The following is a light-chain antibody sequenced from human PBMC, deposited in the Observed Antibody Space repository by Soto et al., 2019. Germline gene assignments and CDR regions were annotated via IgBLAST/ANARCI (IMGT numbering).Light chain of an antibody. V-gene: IGLV4-69*01. J-gene: IGLJ2*01. CDR3: QTWDTGARVV. CDR1: SGHSSYA. Sequence: QPVLTQSPSASASLGASVKLTCTLSSGHSSYAIAWHQQQPEKGPRYLMKLSSDGSHSKGDGIPGRFSGSSSGAERYLTISRLQSEDDADYYCQTWDTGARVVFGGGTKLTVL. CDR2: LSSDGSH.